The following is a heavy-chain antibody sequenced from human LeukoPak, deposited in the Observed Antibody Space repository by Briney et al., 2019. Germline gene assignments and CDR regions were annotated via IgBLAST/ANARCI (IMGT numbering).Heavy chain of an antibody. V-gene: IGHV3-21*01. CDR1: GFTFSSYS. Sequence: GGSLRLSCAASGFTFSSYSMNWVRQAPGKGLEWVSSISSGSTYIYYADSVKGRFTISRDNAKNSLYLQMNSLRAEDTAVYYCASDFHLVAANPWGQGTLVTVSS. J-gene: IGHJ4*02. CDR2: ISSGSTYI. D-gene: IGHD2-15*01. CDR3: ASDFHLVAANP.